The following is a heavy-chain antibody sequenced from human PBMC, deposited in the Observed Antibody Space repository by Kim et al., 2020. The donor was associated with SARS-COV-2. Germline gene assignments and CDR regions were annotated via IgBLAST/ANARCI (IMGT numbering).Heavy chain of an antibody. V-gene: IGHV4-39*01. D-gene: IGHD3-10*01. J-gene: IGHJ4*02. CDR2: IYYSGST. Sequence: SETLSLTCTVSGGSISSSSYYWGWIRQPPGKGLEWIGSIYYSGSTYYNPSLKSRVTISVDTSKNQFSLKLSSVTAADTAVYYCARSSYYLLYADYFDYWGQGTLVTVSS. CDR3: ARSSYYLLYADYFDY. CDR1: GGSISSSSYY.